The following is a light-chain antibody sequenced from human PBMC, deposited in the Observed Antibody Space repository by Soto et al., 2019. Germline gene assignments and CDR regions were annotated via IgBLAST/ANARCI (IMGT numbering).Light chain of an antibody. Sequence: EIVMTQSPATLSVSPGERATLSCRASRGVNVHLAWYQQKPGQAPRLLIYGASSRATGIPARFSGSGSGTEFTLTISSLQSEDFAVYYCQQYNNWPPYTFGQGTKLEIK. CDR3: QQYNNWPPYT. CDR2: GAS. V-gene: IGKV3-15*01. J-gene: IGKJ2*01. CDR1: RGVNVH.